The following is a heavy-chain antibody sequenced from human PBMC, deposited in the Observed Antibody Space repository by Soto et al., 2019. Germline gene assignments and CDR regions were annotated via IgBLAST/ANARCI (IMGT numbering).Heavy chain of an antibody. CDR3: AKQQIGYYYDSSGPSFDY. J-gene: IGHJ4*02. CDR1: GFTFSSYG. V-gene: IGHV3-30*18. Sequence: SGGSLRLSCAASGFTFSSYGMHWVRQAPGKGLEWVAVISYDGSNKYYADSVKGRFTISRDNSKNTLYLQMNSLRAEDTAVYYCAKQQIGYYYDSSGPSFDYWGQGTLVTVSS. D-gene: IGHD3-22*01. CDR2: ISYDGSNK.